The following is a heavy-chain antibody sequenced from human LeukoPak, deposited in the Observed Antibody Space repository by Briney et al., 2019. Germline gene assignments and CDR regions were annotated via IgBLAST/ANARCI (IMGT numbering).Heavy chain of an antibody. CDR1: GGSFSGYY. CDR2: INHSGST. J-gene: IGHJ4*02. Sequence: SETLSLTCAVYGGSFSGYYWSWIRQPPGKGLEWIGEINHSGSTNYNPSLKSRVTISVDTSKNQFSLKLSSVTAADTAVYYYARLQRLFDYWGQGTLVTVSS. CDR3: ARLQRLFDY. V-gene: IGHV4-34*01.